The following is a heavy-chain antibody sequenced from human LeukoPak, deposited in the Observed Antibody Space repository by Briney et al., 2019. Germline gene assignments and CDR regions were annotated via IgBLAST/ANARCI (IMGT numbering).Heavy chain of an antibody. Sequence: SETLSLTCTVSGGSISSSTYYWGWIRQPPGKGLEWIGSIYYSGSTYYNPSLKSRVTISVDTSKNQFSLKLSSVTAADTAVYYCARVREPRGLDVAGTRPSGHYMDVWGKGTTVTVSS. CDR1: GGSISSSTYY. CDR2: IYYSGST. V-gene: IGHV4-39*07. D-gene: IGHD6-19*01. J-gene: IGHJ6*03. CDR3: ARVREPRGLDVAGTRPSGHYMDV.